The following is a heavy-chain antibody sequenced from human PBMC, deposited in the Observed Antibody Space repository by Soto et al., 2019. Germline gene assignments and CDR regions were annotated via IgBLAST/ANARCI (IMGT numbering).Heavy chain of an antibody. D-gene: IGHD7-27*01. Sequence: NPSETLSLTCAVYGGSFSGYYWSWIRQPPGKGLEWIGEINHSGSTNYNPSLKSRVTISVDTSKNQFSLKLSSVTAADTAVYYCGRQKGSETNWYINYGGKGPRVTVPS. CDR2: INHSGST. CDR1: GGSFSGYY. CDR3: GRQKGSETNWYINY. J-gene: IGHJ4*02. V-gene: IGHV4-34*01.